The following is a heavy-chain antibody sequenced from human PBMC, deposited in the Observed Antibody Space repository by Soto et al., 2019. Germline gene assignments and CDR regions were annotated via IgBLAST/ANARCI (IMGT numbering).Heavy chain of an antibody. CDR2: IYWDDDK. D-gene: IGHD4-17*01. CDR3: AHSVGGSVTTFEGYWFDP. J-gene: IGHJ5*02. V-gene: IGHV2-5*02. CDR1: GFSLSTSGVG. Sequence: QITLKESGPTLVKPTQTLTLTCTFSGFSLSTSGVGVGWIRQPPGKALEWLALIYWDDDKRYSPSLKSRLTITKDTSKNQVVLTMTNMDPVDTATYYCAHSVGGSVTTFEGYWFDPWGQGTLVTVSS.